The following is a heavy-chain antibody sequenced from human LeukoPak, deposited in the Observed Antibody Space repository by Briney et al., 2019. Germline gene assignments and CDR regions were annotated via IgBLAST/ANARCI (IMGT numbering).Heavy chain of an antibody. CDR2: IYTSGST. CDR3: ARGRDGYILDAFDI. V-gene: IGHV4-61*02. D-gene: IGHD5-24*01. Sequence: PSETLSLTCTVSGGSISSGSYYWSWIRQPAGKGLEWIGRIYTSGSTNYNPSLKSRVTISVDTSKNQFSLKLSSVTAADTAVYYCARGRDGYILDAFDIWGQGTMVTVSS. J-gene: IGHJ3*02. CDR1: GGSISSGSYY.